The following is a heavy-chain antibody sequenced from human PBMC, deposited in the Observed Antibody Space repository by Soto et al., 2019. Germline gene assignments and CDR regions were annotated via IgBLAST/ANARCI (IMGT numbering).Heavy chain of an antibody. D-gene: IGHD3-10*01. CDR3: ARGSGSYYWYYFDY. J-gene: IGHJ4*02. Sequence: QVQLVESGEALFQPGSSRGLSCAPSELPFGRYAMHGVPQAPAKGLEWVAVIPYDGSNKYYADSVKGRFTISRDNSKNTLYLQMNSLRAEDTAVYYCARGSGSYYWYYFDYWGQGTLVTVSS. CDR2: IPYDGSNK. V-gene: IGHV3-30-3*01. CDR1: ELPFGRYA.